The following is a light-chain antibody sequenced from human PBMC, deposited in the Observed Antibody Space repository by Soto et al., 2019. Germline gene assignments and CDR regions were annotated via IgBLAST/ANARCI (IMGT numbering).Light chain of an antibody. J-gene: IGKJ1*01. CDR2: GAS. CDR1: QSLSRNS. CDR3: QQSADLWT. V-gene: IGKV3-20*01. Sequence: EILLTQSPGTLSLSAGERATLSCRASQSLSRNSLAWYQQRPGQAPRLLIYGASTRATGIPDRFSGSGSGTDFTLTISRREPEDFAKYYCQQSADLWTFGQGTQVEVK.